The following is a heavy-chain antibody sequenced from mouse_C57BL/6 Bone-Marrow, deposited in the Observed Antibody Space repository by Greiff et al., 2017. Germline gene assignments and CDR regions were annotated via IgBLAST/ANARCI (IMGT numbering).Heavy chain of an antibody. J-gene: IGHJ3*01. V-gene: IGHV1-5*01. Sequence: EVKLVESGTVLARPGASVKMSCKTSGYTFTSYWMHWVKQRPGQGLEWIGAIYPGNSDTSYNQKFKGKAKLTAVTSASTAYMELSSLTNEDSAVYYCTRRRRRFYYGNYVGFAYWGQGTLVTVSA. CDR3: TRRRRRFYYGNYVGFAY. D-gene: IGHD2-1*01. CDR1: GYTFTSYW. CDR2: IYPGNSDT.